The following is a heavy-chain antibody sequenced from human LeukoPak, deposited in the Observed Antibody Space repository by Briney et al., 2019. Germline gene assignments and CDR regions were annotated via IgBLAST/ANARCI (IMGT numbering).Heavy chain of an antibody. Sequence: ASVKVSCKASGYTFTSYYMHWVRQPPGQGLEWMGIINPSGGSTSYAQKFQGRVTMTRDMSTSTVYMELSSLRSEDTAVYYCARDVGKTTVTYYYYYGMDVWGQGTTVTVSS. D-gene: IGHD4-17*01. CDR3: ARDVGKTTVTYYYYYGMDV. J-gene: IGHJ6*02. V-gene: IGHV1-46*01. CDR2: INPSGGST. CDR1: GYTFTSYY.